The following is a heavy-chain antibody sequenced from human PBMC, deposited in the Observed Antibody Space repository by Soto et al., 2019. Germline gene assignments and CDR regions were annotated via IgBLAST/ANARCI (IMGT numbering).Heavy chain of an antibody. CDR2: IYYSGST. D-gene: IGHD6-13*01. CDR3: ARDSLGSWYLIDY. Sequence: QVQLQESGPGLVKPSQTLSLTCTVSGGSISRGGYYWSWIRQHPGKGLEWIGYIYYSGSTYYNPSLKSRVTISVDASKNQFSLKLSSVTAADTAVYYCARDSLGSWYLIDYWGQGTLVTVSS. J-gene: IGHJ4*02. CDR1: GGSISRGGYY. V-gene: IGHV4-31*03.